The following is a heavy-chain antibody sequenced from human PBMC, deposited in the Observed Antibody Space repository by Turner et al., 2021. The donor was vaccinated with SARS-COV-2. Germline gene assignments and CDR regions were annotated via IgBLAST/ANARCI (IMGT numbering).Heavy chain of an antibody. CDR2: ISSSSSTI. Sequence: EVQLVESGGGLVQPGGSLRPSCAASGFTCSSYSMNWVRQAPGKGLEWVSYISSSSSTICYADSVKGRFTISRDNDKNSLYLQMNSLRADDTAVYYCARDLGSIAVANWGQGTLVTVSS. D-gene: IGHD6-19*01. V-gene: IGHV3-48*01. CDR1: GFTCSSYS. CDR3: ARDLGSIAVAN. J-gene: IGHJ4*02.